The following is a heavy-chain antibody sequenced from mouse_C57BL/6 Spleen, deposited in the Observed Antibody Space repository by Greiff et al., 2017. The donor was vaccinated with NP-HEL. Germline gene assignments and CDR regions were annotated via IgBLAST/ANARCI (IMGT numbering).Heavy chain of an antibody. J-gene: IGHJ2*01. CDR1: GYTFTDYY. V-gene: IGHV1-26*01. D-gene: IGHD4-1*01. CDR2: INPNNGGT. Sequence: VQLQQSGPELVKPGASVKISCKASGYTFTDYYMNWVKQSHGKSLEWIGDINPNNGGTSYNQKFKGKATLTVDKSSSTAYMELRSLTSEDSAVYYCARLTDFDYWGQGTTLTVSS. CDR3: ARLTDFDY.